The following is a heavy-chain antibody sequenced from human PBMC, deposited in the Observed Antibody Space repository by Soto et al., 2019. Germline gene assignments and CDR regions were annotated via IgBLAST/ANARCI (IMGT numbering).Heavy chain of an antibody. D-gene: IGHD2-15*01. CDR2: INPSDSYT. J-gene: IGHJ4*02. CDR1: GYNFANYW. CDR3: ARQLGDCSGGSCYFIDY. Sequence: LGESLKISCKTSGYNFANYWISWVRQMPGKGLEWMGRINPSDSYTNYSPSFQGHVTISADKSISTAYLQWSSLKASDTAMYYCARQLGDCSGGSCYFIDYWGQGTLVTVSS. V-gene: IGHV5-10-1*01.